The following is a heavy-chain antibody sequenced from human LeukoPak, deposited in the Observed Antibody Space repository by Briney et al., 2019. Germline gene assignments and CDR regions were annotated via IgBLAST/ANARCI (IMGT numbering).Heavy chain of an antibody. J-gene: IGHJ3*02. CDR1: GGSISSHY. Sequence: SETLSLTCTASGGSISSHYWSWIRQPPGKGLEWIGYISHSGSTTYYPSLKSRITISADTSKSQFSLKLGPVTAADTAVYFCARYSDTYASFDIWGQGTMVTVSS. D-gene: IGHD1-26*01. CDR2: ISHSGST. V-gene: IGHV4-59*11. CDR3: ARYSDTYASFDI.